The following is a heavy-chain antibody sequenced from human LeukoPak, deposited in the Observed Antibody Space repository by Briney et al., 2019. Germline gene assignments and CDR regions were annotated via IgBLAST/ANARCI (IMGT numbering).Heavy chain of an antibody. CDR1: GYTFTGYY. Sequence: GASVKVSCKASGYTFTGYYMHWVRQAPGQGLEWMGWINPNSGGTNYAQKFQGRVTMTRDTSISTAYMELSRLRSDDTAVYYCASGYCSGGSCYQTFDYWGQGTLVTVSS. CDR3: ASGYCSGGSCYQTFDY. J-gene: IGHJ4*02. D-gene: IGHD2-15*01. CDR2: INPNSGGT. V-gene: IGHV1-2*02.